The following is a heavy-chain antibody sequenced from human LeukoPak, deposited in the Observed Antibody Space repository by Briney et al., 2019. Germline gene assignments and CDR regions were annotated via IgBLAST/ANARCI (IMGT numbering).Heavy chain of an antibody. CDR2: INAGNGNT. CDR3: ARAVPAARNYYYGMDV. Sequence: ASVKVSCKASGYTFTSYAVHWVRQAPGQRLEWMGWINAGNGNTKYSRKFQGRVTITRDTSASTAYMEPSSLRSEDTAVYYCARAVPAARNYYYGMDVWGQGTTVTVSS. CDR1: GYTFTSYA. V-gene: IGHV1-3*01. D-gene: IGHD2-2*01. J-gene: IGHJ6*02.